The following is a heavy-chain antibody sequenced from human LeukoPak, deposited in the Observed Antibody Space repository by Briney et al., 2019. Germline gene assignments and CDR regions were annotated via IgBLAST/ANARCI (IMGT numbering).Heavy chain of an antibody. Sequence: PGGSLRLSCAASGFTFSDYYMSWIRQSPGKGLEGVSYISSSGSTIYYADSVKGRFTISRDNAKNSLYLQMNSLRAEDTAVYYCARGVDTAMVTFIFQHWGQGTLVTVSS. J-gene: IGHJ1*01. CDR2: ISSSGSTI. D-gene: IGHD5-18*01. CDR1: GFTFSDYY. V-gene: IGHV3-11*01. CDR3: ARGVDTAMVTFIFQH.